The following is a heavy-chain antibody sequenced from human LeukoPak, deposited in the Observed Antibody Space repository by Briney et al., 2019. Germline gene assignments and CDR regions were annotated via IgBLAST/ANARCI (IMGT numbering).Heavy chain of an antibody. CDR1: GFTFSDYW. J-gene: IGHJ4*02. Sequence: PGGSLILSCAASGFTFSDYWMVWVRQAPGKGLEWVATIKQDGSEKYYVGSVKGRFTISRDNAKNSLYLEMNSLRAEDTAVYYCARDSVGAPDRWGQGTLVTVSS. V-gene: IGHV3-7*01. D-gene: IGHD3-10*01. CDR2: IKQDGSEK. CDR3: ARDSVGAPDR.